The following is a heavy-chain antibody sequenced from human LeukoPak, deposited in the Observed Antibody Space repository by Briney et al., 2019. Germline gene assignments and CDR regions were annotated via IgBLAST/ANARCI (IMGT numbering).Heavy chain of an antibody. CDR2: INSNDGST. D-gene: IGHD2-15*01. Sequence: GGSLRLSCAGSGFMFGDYGMAWVRQAPGKGLEWVSGINSNDGSTGYADSVKGRFTISRDNSKNTLYLQMNSLRAEDTALYYCAKTGSWGSSNYYFDYWGQGTLVTVSS. J-gene: IGHJ4*02. V-gene: IGHV3-20*04. CDR1: GFMFGDYG. CDR3: AKTGSWGSSNYYFDY.